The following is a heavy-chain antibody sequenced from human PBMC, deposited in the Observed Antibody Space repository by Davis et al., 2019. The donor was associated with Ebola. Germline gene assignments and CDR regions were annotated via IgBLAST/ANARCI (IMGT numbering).Heavy chain of an antibody. CDR2: ISSSSSYI. V-gene: IGHV3-21*01. J-gene: IGHJ4*02. CDR1: GFTFSSYS. Sequence: GESLKISCAASGFTFSSYSMNWVRQAPGKGLEWVSSISSSSSYIYYADSVKGRFTISRDNAKNSLYLQMNSLRAEDTAVYYCARGREVWVQGVSHFDYWGQGTPVTVSS. CDR3: ARGREVWVQGVSHFDY. D-gene: IGHD3-10*01.